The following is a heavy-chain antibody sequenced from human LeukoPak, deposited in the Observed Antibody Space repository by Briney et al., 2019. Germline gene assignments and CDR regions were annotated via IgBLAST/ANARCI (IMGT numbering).Heavy chain of an antibody. D-gene: IGHD6-6*01. CDR1: GYTFTSYG. Sequence: SVKVSCKASGYTFTSYGISWVRQAPGQGLEWMGGIIPIFGTANYAQKFQGRVTITTDESTSTAYMELSSLRSEDTAVYYCARGPTPEYSSSSHFDYWGQGTLVTVSS. CDR3: ARGPTPEYSSSSHFDY. CDR2: IIPIFGTA. V-gene: IGHV1-69*05. J-gene: IGHJ4*02.